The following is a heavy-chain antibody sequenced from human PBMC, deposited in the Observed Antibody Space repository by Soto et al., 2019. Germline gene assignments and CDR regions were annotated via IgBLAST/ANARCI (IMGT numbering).Heavy chain of an antibody. CDR3: AIWGGSYSHYFDY. V-gene: IGHV3-48*03. CDR1: GFTFSSYE. Sequence: GGSLRLSCAASGFTFSSYEMNWVRQAPGKGLEWVSYISSSGSTIYYADSVKGRFTISRDNAKNSLYLQMNSLRAEDTAVYYCAIWGGSYSHYFDYWGQGTLVTVSS. CDR2: ISSSGSTI. D-gene: IGHD1-26*01. J-gene: IGHJ4*02.